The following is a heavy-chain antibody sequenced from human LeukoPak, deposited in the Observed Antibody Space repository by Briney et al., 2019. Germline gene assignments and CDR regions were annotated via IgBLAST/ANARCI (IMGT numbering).Heavy chain of an antibody. CDR2: ISSSSGYI. J-gene: IGHJ4*02. Sequence: GGSLRLSCAASGFTFSSYSMNWVRQAPGKGLEWVSSISSSSGYIYYADSVKGRFTISRDNAKNSLYLQMNSLRAEDTAVYYCVQQLVSTYWGQGTLVTVSS. D-gene: IGHD6-13*01. V-gene: IGHV3-21*01. CDR1: GFTFSSYS. CDR3: VQQLVSTY.